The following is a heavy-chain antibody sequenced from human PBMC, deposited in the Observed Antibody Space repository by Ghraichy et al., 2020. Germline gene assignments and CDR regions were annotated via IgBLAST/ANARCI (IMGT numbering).Heavy chain of an antibody. V-gene: IGHV3-49*03. J-gene: IGHJ6*02. CDR3: TRDSSSPYYYGMDV. CDR1: GFTFGDYA. Sequence: QTLSLTCAASGFTFGDYAMSWFRQAPGKGLEWVGFIRSKAYGGTTEYAASVKGRFTISRDDSKSIAYLQMNSLKTEDTAVYYCTRDSSSPYYYGMDVWGQGTTVTVSS. CDR2: IRSKAYGGTT. D-gene: IGHD2-2*01.